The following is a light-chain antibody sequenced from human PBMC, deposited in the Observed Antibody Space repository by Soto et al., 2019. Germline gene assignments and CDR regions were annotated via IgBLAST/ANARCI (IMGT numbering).Light chain of an antibody. V-gene: IGKV1-39*01. CDR2: AAS. Sequence: DIQMTQSPSSLSASIGDRVTITCRACQSISTYLNWYQQKLGEAPKLLIYAASSLQSGVPLRFNGSGSGTDFTLTINSLQPEDFATYYCQQSSSAPRSFGGGTRVEIK. CDR1: QSISTY. J-gene: IGKJ4*01. CDR3: QQSSSAPRS.